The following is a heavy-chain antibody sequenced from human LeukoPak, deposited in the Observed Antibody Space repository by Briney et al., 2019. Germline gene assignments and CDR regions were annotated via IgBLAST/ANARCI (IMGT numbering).Heavy chain of an antibody. Sequence: PSETLSLTCTVSGGSISSYYWSWIRQPPGKGLEWIGYIYYSGSTNYNPSLKSRVTISVDTSKNQFSLKLSSVTAADTAVYYCALSVAGYYFDYWGQGTLVTVYS. J-gene: IGHJ4*02. V-gene: IGHV4-59*08. CDR3: ALSVAGYYFDY. CDR2: IYYSGST. D-gene: IGHD6-19*01. CDR1: GGSISSYY.